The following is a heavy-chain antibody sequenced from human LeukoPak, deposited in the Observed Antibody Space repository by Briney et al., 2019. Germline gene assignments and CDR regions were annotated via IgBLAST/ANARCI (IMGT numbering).Heavy chain of an antibody. Sequence: SETLSLTCTVSGGSISSGGYYWSWIRQPPGKGLEWIGYIYYSGSTNYNPSLKSRVTISVDTSKNQFSLKLSSVTAADTAVYYCARDQPYSSSSGYMDVWGKGTTVTVSS. CDR1: GGSISSGGYY. J-gene: IGHJ6*03. D-gene: IGHD6-13*01. CDR2: IYYSGST. V-gene: IGHV4-61*08. CDR3: ARDQPYSSSSGYMDV.